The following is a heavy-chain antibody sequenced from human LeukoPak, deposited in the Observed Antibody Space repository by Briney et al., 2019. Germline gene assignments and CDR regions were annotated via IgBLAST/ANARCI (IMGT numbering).Heavy chain of an antibody. Sequence: ASVTVSCKASGYTFTGYYMHWVRQAPGQGLEWMGWINPNSGGTNYAQKFQGRVTMTRDTSISTAYMELSRLRSDDTAVYYCASTWARRYCSGGSCFNWFDPWGQGTLVTVSS. V-gene: IGHV1-2*02. D-gene: IGHD2-15*01. CDR1: GYTFTGYY. J-gene: IGHJ5*02. CDR2: INPNSGGT. CDR3: ASTWARRYCSGGSCFNWFDP.